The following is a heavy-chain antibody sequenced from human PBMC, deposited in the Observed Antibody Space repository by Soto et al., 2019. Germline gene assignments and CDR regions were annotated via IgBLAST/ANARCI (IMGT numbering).Heavy chain of an antibody. D-gene: IGHD4-17*01. CDR1: GFTFSTYA. Sequence: EVQLLESGGGLVQPGGSLRLSCAASGFTFSTYAMSWVRQAPGKGLEWVSSISGSGDSTYYADSVQGRFTISRDNSKNTLYLQMNSLRAEDTAVYYCARGSDYVYYYYMDAWGTGTTVSVSS. CDR3: ARGSDYVYYYYMDA. J-gene: IGHJ6*03. V-gene: IGHV3-23*01. CDR2: ISGSGDST.